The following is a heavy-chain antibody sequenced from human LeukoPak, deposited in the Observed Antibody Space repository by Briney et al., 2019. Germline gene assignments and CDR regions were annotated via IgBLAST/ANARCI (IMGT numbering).Heavy chain of an antibody. D-gene: IGHD6-19*01. CDR3: ARGDRYSSGWYLFDY. Sequence: PSETLSLTCAVSGGSISSSNWWSWVRQPPGKGLEWIGEIYHSGSTNYNPSLKSRVTISVDKSKNQFSLKLSSVTAADTAVYYCARGDRYSSGWYLFDYWGQGTLVTASS. CDR2: IYHSGST. CDR1: GGSISSSNW. J-gene: IGHJ4*02. V-gene: IGHV4-4*02.